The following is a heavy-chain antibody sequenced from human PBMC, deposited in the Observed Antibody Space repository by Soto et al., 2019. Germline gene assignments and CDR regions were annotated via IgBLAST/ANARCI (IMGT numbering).Heavy chain of an antibody. CDR3: ARALYDSSGSVDY. J-gene: IGHJ4*02. Sequence: SETLSLTCTVSGGSVSSGSYYWSWIRQPPGKGLEWIGYIYYSGSTNYNPSLKSRVTISVDTSKNQFSLKLSSVTAADTAVYYCARALYDSSGSVDYWGQGTLVTVS. V-gene: IGHV4-61*01. CDR1: GGSVSSGSYY. D-gene: IGHD3-22*01. CDR2: IYYSGST.